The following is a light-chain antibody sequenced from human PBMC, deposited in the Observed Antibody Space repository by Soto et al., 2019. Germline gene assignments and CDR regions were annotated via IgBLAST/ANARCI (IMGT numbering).Light chain of an antibody. V-gene: IGKV3-20*01. CDR3: QQYGSSPWT. CDR2: GAS. Sequence: EIVLTQSPVTLSLPPGEIATLSCRASQSVSSSNLAWHQQRPGQAPRLLIYGASSRATGIPDRFSGSGSGTDFTLTIRRLEPEDFAVYYCQQYGSSPWTFGQGTKVDIK. J-gene: IGKJ1*01. CDR1: QSVSSSN.